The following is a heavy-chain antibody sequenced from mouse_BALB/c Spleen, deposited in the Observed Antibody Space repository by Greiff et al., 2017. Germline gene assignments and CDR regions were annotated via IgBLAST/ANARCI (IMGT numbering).Heavy chain of an antibody. CDR1: GFTFSSYG. CDR3: ARRYYGSEDY. Sequence: EVKLVESGGDLVKPGGSLKLSCAASGFTFSSYGMSWVRQTPDKRLEWVATISSGGSYTYYPDSVKGRFTISRDNAKNTLYLQMSSLKSEDTAMYYCARRYYGSEDYWGQGTTLTVSS. D-gene: IGHD1-1*01. J-gene: IGHJ2*01. V-gene: IGHV5-6*02. CDR2: ISSGGSYT.